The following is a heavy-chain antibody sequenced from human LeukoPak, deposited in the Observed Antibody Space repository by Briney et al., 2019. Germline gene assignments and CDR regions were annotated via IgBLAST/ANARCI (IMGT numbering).Heavy chain of an antibody. Sequence: GGSLRLSCAPSGFTFSTYWMSWVRQAPGKGLEWVGNIKEDGSEKFFVDSVKGRFTISRDNARNSLSLQMNSLRAEDTVVYYCARLSCSATICYSYFDYWGQGTLVTVSS. D-gene: IGHD2-2*01. CDR3: ARLSCSATICYSYFDY. V-gene: IGHV3-7*05. J-gene: IGHJ4*02. CDR1: GFTFSTYW. CDR2: IKEDGSEK.